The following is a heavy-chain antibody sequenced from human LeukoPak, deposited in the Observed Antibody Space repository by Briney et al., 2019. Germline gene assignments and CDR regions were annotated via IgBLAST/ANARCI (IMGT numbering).Heavy chain of an antibody. CDR2: IYYSGST. V-gene: IGHV4-39*01. CDR1: SSYS. CDR3: ARQTENRIAAASFDY. Sequence: SSYSMNWVRQPPGKGLEWIGSIYYSGSTYYNPSLKSRVTISVDTSKNQFSLKLSSVTAADTAVYYCARQTENRIAAASFDYWGQGTLVTVSS. J-gene: IGHJ4*02. D-gene: IGHD6-13*01.